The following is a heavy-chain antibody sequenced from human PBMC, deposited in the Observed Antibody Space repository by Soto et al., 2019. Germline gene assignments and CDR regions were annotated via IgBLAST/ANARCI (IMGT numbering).Heavy chain of an antibody. D-gene: IGHD6-19*01. J-gene: IGHJ4*02. CDR1: GYSFTSYW. Sequence: PGESLKISCKGSGYSFTSYWISWVRQMPGKGLEWMGRIDPSDSYTNYSPSFQGHVTISADKSISTAYLQWSSLKASDTAMYYCAKHLGQWLSQPPDYWGQGTLVTVSS. CDR2: IDPSDSYT. V-gene: IGHV5-10-1*01. CDR3: AKHLGQWLSQPPDY.